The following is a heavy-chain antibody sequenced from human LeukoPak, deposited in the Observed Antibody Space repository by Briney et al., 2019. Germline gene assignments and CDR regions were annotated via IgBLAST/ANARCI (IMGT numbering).Heavy chain of an antibody. CDR2: ISGSGGST. V-gene: IGHV3-23*01. Sequence: GGSLRLSCAAPGFTFSSYAMSWVRQAPGKGLEWVSAISGSGGSTYYADSVKGRFTISRDNSMNTLYLQMNSLRAEDTAVYYCAKVRYGIAVAGLEDYWGQGTLVTVSS. J-gene: IGHJ4*02. CDR3: AKVRYGIAVAGLEDY. D-gene: IGHD6-19*01. CDR1: GFTFSSYA.